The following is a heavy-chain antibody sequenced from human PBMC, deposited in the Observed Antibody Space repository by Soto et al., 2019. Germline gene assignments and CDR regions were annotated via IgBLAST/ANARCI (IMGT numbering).Heavy chain of an antibody. CDR1: GGSISSYY. J-gene: IGHJ4*02. CDR3: ARTTVTTSPFDY. D-gene: IGHD4-17*01. Sequence: QVQLQESGPGLVKPSETLSLTCTVSGGSISSYYWSWIRQPPGKGLGWIGYIYYSGSTNYNPSLRSRVTISVDTSENQFSLKLSSVTAADTAVYYCARTTVTTSPFDYWGQGTLVTVSS. V-gene: IGHV4-59*08. CDR2: IYYSGST.